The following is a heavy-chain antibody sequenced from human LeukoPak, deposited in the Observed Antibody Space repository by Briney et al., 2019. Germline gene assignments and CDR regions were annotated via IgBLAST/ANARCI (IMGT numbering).Heavy chain of an antibody. J-gene: IGHJ4*02. CDR1: GGSISSGPYY. V-gene: IGHV4-39*01. CDR3: ARRDDSSGYHKIFDY. CDR2: IYYGENT. D-gene: IGHD3-22*01. Sequence: SETLSLTCTVSGGSISSGPYYWGWIRQPPGKGLEWIGNIYYGENTYYNPSLKSRDTISIDTSKNQFYLKLSSLTAADTAVYYCARRDDSSGYHKIFDYWGPGTLVTVSS.